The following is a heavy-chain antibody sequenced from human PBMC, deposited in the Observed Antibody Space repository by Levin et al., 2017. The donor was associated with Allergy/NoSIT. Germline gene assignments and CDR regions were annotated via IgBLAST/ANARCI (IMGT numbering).Heavy chain of an antibody. D-gene: IGHD3-16*01. CDR3: ARIHNGRGGYGMDV. CDR2: ISPANTI. V-gene: IGHV3-69-1*02. CDR1: GFTITDYE. J-gene: IGHJ6*02. Sequence: PGGSLRLSCAASGFTITDYEMTWVRQAPGKGLEWISYISPANTIHYAESVKGRFTISRDDAQNFLYLEIDNLRADDTGLYYCARIHNGRGGYGMDVWGQGTTVTVSS.